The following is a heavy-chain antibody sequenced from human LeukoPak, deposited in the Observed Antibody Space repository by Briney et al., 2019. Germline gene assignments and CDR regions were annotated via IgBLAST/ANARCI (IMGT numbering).Heavy chain of an antibody. J-gene: IGHJ4*02. D-gene: IGHD3-3*01. CDR1: GGSISSYY. V-gene: IGHV4-59*01. Sequence: SETLSLTCTVSGGSISSYYWSWIRQPPGKGLEWIGYIYYSGSTNYNPSLKSRVTISVDTSKNQFSLKLSSVTAADTAVYYCARSPPIFGVVIHFDYWGRGTLVTVSS. CDR3: ARSPPIFGVVIHFDY. CDR2: IYYSGST.